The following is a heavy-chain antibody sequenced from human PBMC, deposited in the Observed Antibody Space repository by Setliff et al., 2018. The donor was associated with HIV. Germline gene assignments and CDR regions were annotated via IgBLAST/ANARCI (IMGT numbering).Heavy chain of an antibody. CDR3: ARAISPQYYGSSGYYLA. V-gene: IGHV4-38-2*01. CDR1: GFYISRGYY. CDR2: IKHSGST. D-gene: IGHD3-22*01. J-gene: IGHJ5*02. Sequence: PEETLSLTCGVSGFYISRGYYWGWIRQPPGKGLEWIGNIKHSGSTNYNPSLKSRVTISVDTSKNQFPLKLNSVTAADTAVYYCARAISPQYYGSSGYYLAWGQGTLVTVSS.